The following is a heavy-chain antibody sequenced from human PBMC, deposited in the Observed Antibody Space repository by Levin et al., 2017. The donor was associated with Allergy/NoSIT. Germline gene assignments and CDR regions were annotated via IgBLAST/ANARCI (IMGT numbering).Heavy chain of an antibody. CDR1: GFTFIDYY. CDR2: ISTVSSDT. V-gene: IGHV3-11*03. J-gene: IGHJ4*02. CDR3: ARRLSSSWHGGGFDY. Sequence: GGSLRLSCAASGFTFIDYYMSWIRQAPGKGLEWVSYISTVSSDTNYADSVKGRFTISRDSAKNSLSLQMNSLRAEDTAVYYCARRLSSSWHGGGFDYWGQGTLVTVSS. D-gene: IGHD6-13*01.